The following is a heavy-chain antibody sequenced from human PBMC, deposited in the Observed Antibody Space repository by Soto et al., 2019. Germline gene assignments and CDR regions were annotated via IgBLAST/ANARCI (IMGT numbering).Heavy chain of an antibody. V-gene: IGHV1-58*01. CDR1: GFTFTRSA. J-gene: IGHJ3*02. D-gene: IGHD3-22*01. Sequence: SVKVSCKASGFTFTRSAVQWVRQARGQRLEWIGWTVGGSGNTNYAQKLQERVTITRDISTSTAYMELSSLRSEDTAVYYCAAFSMIVPTVVLLGFDIWGQGTMVTVS. CDR2: TVGGSGNT. CDR3: AAFSMIVPTVVLLGFDI.